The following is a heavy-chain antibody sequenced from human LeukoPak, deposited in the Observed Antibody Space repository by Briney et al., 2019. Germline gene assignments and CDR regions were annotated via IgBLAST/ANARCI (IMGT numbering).Heavy chain of an antibody. V-gene: IGHV3-74*01. J-gene: IGHJ4*02. D-gene: IGHD3-16*01. CDR1: GFTFSSYW. Sequence: GGSLRLSCVASGFTFSSYWMHWVRQAPGKGLAWVSRIDTDGSTTTYADSVKGRFTISRDNAKNTLYLQMNSLRAEDTAVYYRARFADWGAWGQGTLVTVSS. CDR3: ARFADWGA. CDR2: IDTDGSTT.